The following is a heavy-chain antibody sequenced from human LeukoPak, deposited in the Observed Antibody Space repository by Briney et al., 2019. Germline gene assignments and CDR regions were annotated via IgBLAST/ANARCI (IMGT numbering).Heavy chain of an antibody. J-gene: IGHJ6*02. CDR2: IKQDGSEK. CDR1: GFTFSNYW. CDR3: ARDFPSFYGMDV. Sequence: GGSLRLSCAASGFTFSNYWMTWVRQAPGKGLEWVANIKQDGSEKFYVDSVKGRFSISRDNAKNLVYLQMNSLRAEDTAVFYCARDFPSFYGMDVWGQGTTVTVSS. V-gene: IGHV3-7*01.